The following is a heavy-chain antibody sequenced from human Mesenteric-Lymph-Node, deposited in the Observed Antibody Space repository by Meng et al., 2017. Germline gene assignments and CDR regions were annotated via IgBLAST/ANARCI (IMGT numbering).Heavy chain of an antibody. CDR3: AKDPFLSWWELLNRTNDAFDI. Sequence: GESLKISCAASGFTFSSYAMHWVRQAPGKGLEWVAIVSTDGSKSYYADSVKGRFTISRDNSKNTLYLQMNSLRAEDTAVYYCAKDPFLSWWELLNRTNDAFDIWGQGTMVTVSS. D-gene: IGHD1-26*01. CDR1: GFTFSSYA. J-gene: IGHJ3*02. V-gene: IGHV3-30*07. CDR2: VSTDGSKS.